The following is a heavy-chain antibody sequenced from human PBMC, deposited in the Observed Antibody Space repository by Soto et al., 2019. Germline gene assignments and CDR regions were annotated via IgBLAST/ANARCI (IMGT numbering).Heavy chain of an antibody. J-gene: IGHJ6*02. CDR3: AGGRVVVVAATSPGYYYGMDV. Sequence: QVQLVQSGAEVKKPGSSVKVSCKASGGTFSSYAISWVRQAPGQGLEWLGGIIPIFGTANYAQKFQGRVTITADESTSTAYMELSSRISEDTAVYYGAGGRVVVVAATSPGYYYGMDVWGQGTTVTVSS. CDR1: GGTFSSYA. V-gene: IGHV1-69*12. CDR2: IIPIFGTA. D-gene: IGHD2-15*01.